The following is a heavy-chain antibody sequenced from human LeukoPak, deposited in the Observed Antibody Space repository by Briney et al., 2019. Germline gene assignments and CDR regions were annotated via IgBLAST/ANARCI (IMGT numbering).Heavy chain of an antibody. V-gene: IGHV1-69*13. J-gene: IGHJ6*03. D-gene: IGHD3-10*01. Sequence: ASVKVSCKASGGTFNNYAVGWVRQDPGQGLEWMGGIIPIFGTANYAQKFQGRVTITADESTNTAYMELSSLRSEDTAVYYCARHMWGSGSYYNPEDDEDYYYYYMDVWGKGTTVTVSS. CDR2: IIPIFGTA. CDR3: ARHMWGSGSYYNPEDDEDYYYYYMDV. CDR1: GGTFNNYA.